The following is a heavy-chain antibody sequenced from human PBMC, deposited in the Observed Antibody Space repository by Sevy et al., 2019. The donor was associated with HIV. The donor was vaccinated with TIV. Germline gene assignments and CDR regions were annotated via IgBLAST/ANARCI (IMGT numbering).Heavy chain of an antibody. V-gene: IGHV3-9*01. D-gene: IGHD6-6*01. J-gene: IGHJ6*02. CDR3: ARSRASYYGMDV. Sequence: GGSLRLSCAASGFNFDDYAMHWVRQAPGKGLEWVSGITWHSYNIGYAYSVKGRFTISRDNAKNSLYLQMNSLRTEDTALYYCARSRASYYGMDVWGQGTTVTVSS. CDR2: ITWHSYNI. CDR1: GFNFDDYA.